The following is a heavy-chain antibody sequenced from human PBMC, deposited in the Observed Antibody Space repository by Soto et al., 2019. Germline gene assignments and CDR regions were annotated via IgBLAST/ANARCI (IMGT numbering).Heavy chain of an antibody. V-gene: IGHV1-24*01. CDR2: FDPEDGET. CDR1: GHTLTELS. Sequence: ASVKVSCKVSGHTLTELSIHWVRQAPGKGLVWMGGFDPEDGETIYAQNFQGRVTMTEDTSTDTAYMELRSLTSEDTAVYYCATSYYYDSSGYYPSSNRFDPWGQGTLVTVSS. J-gene: IGHJ5*02. D-gene: IGHD3-22*01. CDR3: ATSYYYDSSGYYPSSNRFDP.